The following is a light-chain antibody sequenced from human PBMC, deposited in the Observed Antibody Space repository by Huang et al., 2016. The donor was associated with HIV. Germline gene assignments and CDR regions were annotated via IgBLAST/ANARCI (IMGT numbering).Light chain of an antibody. V-gene: IGKV4-1*01. CDR2: WAS. CDR3: HQYHSTPQT. Sequence: DIVVTQSPDSLALSLGERAAINCTSSQSVFHSSTTKNYLSVYQIKPRQPPKLLIYWASTRESGVPDRFSGAGSGTEFTLTINNLQPEDVALYYCHQYHSTPQTFGQGTKVEL. CDR1: QSVFHSSTTKNY. J-gene: IGKJ1*01.